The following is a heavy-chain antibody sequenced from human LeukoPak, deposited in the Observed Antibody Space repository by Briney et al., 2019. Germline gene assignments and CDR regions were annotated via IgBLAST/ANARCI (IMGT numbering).Heavy chain of an antibody. D-gene: IGHD3-10*01. CDR1: GFTFSPYT. Sequence: GGSLRLSCAASGFTFSPYTMSWVRQAPGKGLEWVSAIGASGGSGSSTYYADSVKGRFTISRDNSKNTLYLQMNSLRAEDTAVYYCARYARATQYTIRRGGGQGTLVTVSA. J-gene: IGHJ4*02. CDR2: IGASGGSGSST. CDR3: ARYARATQYTIRRG. V-gene: IGHV3-23*01.